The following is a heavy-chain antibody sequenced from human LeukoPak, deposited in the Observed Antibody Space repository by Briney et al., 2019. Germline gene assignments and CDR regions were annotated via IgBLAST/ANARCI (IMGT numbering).Heavy chain of an antibody. CDR3: ARDLITPRTIVTPGYFDY. J-gene: IGHJ4*02. V-gene: IGHV1-69*04. Sequence: ASVKVSCKASGGTFSSYAISWVRQAPGQGLEWMGRIIPILGIANYAQKFQGRVTITADKSTSTAYMELSSLRSEDTAVYYCARDLITPRTIVTPGYFDYWGQGTLVTVPS. CDR2: IIPILGIA. CDR1: GGTFSSYA. D-gene: IGHD4-23*01.